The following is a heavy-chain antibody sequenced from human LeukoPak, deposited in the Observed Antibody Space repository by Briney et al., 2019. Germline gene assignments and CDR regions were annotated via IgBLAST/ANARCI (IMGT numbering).Heavy chain of an antibody. CDR2: INHSGST. CDR1: GGSISSYY. D-gene: IGHD2-2*01. V-gene: IGHV4-34*01. J-gene: IGHJ4*02. CDR3: ARARYCSSTSCYRTLYYFDY. Sequence: PSETLSLTCTVSGGSISSYYWSWIRQPPGKGLEWIGEINHSGSTNYNPSLKSRVTISVDTSKNQFSLKLSSVTAADTAVYYCARARYCSSTSCYRTLYYFDYWGQGTLVTVSS.